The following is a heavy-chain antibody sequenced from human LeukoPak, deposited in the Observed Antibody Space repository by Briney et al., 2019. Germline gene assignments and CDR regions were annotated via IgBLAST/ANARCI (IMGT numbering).Heavy chain of an antibody. V-gene: IGHV3-74*01. D-gene: IGHD2-21*01. J-gene: IGHJ6*03. CDR2: INSDGSST. Sequence: PGGSLRLSCAASGFTFSSYSMNWVRQAPGKGLVWVSRINSDGSSTSYADSVKGRFTISRDNAKNTLYLQMNSLRAEDTAVYYCARGSLFFMDYMDVWGKGTTVTISS. CDR1: GFTFSSYS. CDR3: ARGSLFFMDYMDV.